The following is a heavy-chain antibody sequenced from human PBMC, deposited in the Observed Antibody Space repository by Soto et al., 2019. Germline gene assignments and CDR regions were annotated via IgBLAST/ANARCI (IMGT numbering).Heavy chain of an antibody. CDR2: IYYSGST. D-gene: IGHD3-3*01. V-gene: IGHV4-39*01. CDR1: GGSISSSSYY. J-gene: IGHJ6*02. CDR3: ARVNYDFWSGYYRYYYYGMDV. Sequence: SETLSLTCTVSGGSISSSSYYWGWIRQPPGKGLDWIGSIYYSGSTYYNPSLKSRVTISVDTSKNQFSLKLSSVTAADTAVYYCARVNYDFWSGYYRYYYYGMDVWGQGTTVTVSS.